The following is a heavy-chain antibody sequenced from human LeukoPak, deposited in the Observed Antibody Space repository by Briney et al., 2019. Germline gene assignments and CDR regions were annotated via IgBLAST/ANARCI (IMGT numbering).Heavy chain of an antibody. CDR3: AREQAAARGFDY. CDR1: GFTFSSYE. Sequence: GGSLRLSCAASGFTFSSYEMNWARQAPGKRLEWVSYISSSGSTIYYADSVKGRFTISRDNAKNSLYLQMNSLRAEDTAVYYCAREQAAARGFDYWGQGTLVTVSS. J-gene: IGHJ4*02. V-gene: IGHV3-48*03. CDR2: ISSSGSTI. D-gene: IGHD6-13*01.